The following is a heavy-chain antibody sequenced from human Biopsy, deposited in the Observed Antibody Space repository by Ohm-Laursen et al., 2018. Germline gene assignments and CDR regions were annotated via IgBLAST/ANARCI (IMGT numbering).Heavy chain of an antibody. CDR3: ARDPYCSGGNCYSPLDH. Sequence: GSSVKVSCKVSGYVFINYLVHWVRQAPGQGLEWMGWIDPDSGRTSFGQNFQGRVTMTSDTSTGTAYLELTRLRSDDTAVYYCARDPYCSGGNCYSPLDHWGQGTLVTVSA. V-gene: IGHV1-2*02. D-gene: IGHD2-15*01. J-gene: IGHJ4*02. CDR2: IDPDSGRT. CDR1: GYVFINYL.